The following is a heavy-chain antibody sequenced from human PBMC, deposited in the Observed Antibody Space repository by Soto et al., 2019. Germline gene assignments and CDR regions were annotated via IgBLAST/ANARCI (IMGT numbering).Heavy chain of an antibody. J-gene: IGHJ4*02. CDR3: ARGYYESSDYFVGSPIFDY. CDR1: GDSISTFY. V-gene: IGHV4-59*01. CDR2: VYYTGST. D-gene: IGHD3-22*01. Sequence: PSETLSLTCTVSGDSISTFYWGWMRQSPGKELEWIGYVYYTGSTNYNPSLKSRVTISVDRSKNQFSLKLTSANAADTAVYYCARGYYESSDYFVGSPIFDYWGQGSLVTAPQ.